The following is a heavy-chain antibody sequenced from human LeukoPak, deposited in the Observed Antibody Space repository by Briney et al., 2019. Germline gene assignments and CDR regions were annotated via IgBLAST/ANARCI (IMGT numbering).Heavy chain of an antibody. J-gene: IGHJ3*02. D-gene: IGHD3-16*01. Sequence: ASVKVSCKASGYTFTAYYIHWVRQAPGQGLEWMGWINPNSGGTNYAQKFQGRVTMTRDTSINTAYMELSRLTSDDTAVYFCATWGLHFDIWGQGTMVIVAS. CDR1: GYTFTAYY. V-gene: IGHV1-2*02. CDR2: INPNSGGT. CDR3: ATWGLHFDI.